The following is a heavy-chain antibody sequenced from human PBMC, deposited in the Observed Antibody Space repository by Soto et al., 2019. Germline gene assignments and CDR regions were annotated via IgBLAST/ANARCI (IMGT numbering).Heavy chain of an antibody. V-gene: IGHV3-30-3*01. CDR1: GFTFSSYA. CDR2: ISYDGSNK. Sequence: PGGSLRLSCAASGFTFSSYAMHWVRQSPGKGLEWVAVISYDGSNKYYADSVKGRFTISRDNSKNTLYLQMNSLRAEDTAVYYCARDQYSNYYYYGMDVWGQGTTVTVSS. CDR3: ARDQYSNYYYYGMDV. D-gene: IGHD4-4*01. J-gene: IGHJ6*02.